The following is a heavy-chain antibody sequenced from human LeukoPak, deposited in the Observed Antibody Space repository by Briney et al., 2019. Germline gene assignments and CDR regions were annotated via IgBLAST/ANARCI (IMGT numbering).Heavy chain of an antibody. CDR3: ARERFTGSSWQLYYFDY. Sequence: GASVKVSCKASGYTFTSYYMHWVRQAPGQGLEWMGIINPSGGSTSYAQKFQGRVTMTRDTSTSTVYMELSSLRSEDTAVYYCARERFTGSSWQLYYFDYWGQGTLVTVS. J-gene: IGHJ4*02. D-gene: IGHD6-13*01. CDR1: GYTFTSYY. V-gene: IGHV1-46*01. CDR2: INPSGGST.